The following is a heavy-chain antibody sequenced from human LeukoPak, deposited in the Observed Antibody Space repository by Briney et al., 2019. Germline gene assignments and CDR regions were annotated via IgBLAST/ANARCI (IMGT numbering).Heavy chain of an antibody. CDR3: ARGGVAVAGHDAFDI. CDR1: GGTFGSYA. Sequence: SVKVSCKASGGTFGSYAISWVRQAPGQGLGWMGGIIPIFGTANYAQKFQGRVTITTDESTSTAYMELSSLRSEDTAVYYCARGGVAVAGHDAFDIWGQGTMVTVSS. V-gene: IGHV1-69*05. J-gene: IGHJ3*02. D-gene: IGHD6-19*01. CDR2: IIPIFGTA.